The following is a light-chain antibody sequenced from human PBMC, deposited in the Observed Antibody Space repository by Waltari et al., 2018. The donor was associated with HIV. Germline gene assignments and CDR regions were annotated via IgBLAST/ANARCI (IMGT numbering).Light chain of an antibody. Sequence: DIQMTQSPSPLSASVGDRVTITCRASQSISSWLAWYQQKPGKAPKLLIYKASSLESGVPSRFSGSGSGTEVTLTISSLQPDDVATYYCQQYNSYSYTFGQGTKLEIK. J-gene: IGKJ2*01. CDR1: QSISSW. V-gene: IGKV1-5*03. CDR3: QQYNSYSYT. CDR2: KAS.